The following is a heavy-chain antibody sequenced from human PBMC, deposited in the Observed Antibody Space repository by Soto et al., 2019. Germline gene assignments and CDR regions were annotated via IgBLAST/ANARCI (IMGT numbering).Heavy chain of an antibody. CDR1: RYSISSGFY. Sequence: PSETLSLTCAVSRYSISSGFYWGWIRQPAAKGLEWMGSVYYSGSTYYNPYNPSRKSRVRISVGTSKNQLSLKLRAVTAADTSGYYCARPVHGDYAAYHFAMEACGQAPTVTVYS. V-gene: IGHV4-38-2*01. D-gene: IGHD4-17*01. J-gene: IGHJ6*02. CDR2: VYYSGST. CDR3: ARPVHGDYAAYHFAMEA.